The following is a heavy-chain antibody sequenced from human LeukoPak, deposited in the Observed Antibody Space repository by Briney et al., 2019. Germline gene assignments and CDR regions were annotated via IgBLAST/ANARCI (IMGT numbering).Heavy chain of an antibody. D-gene: IGHD3-3*01. J-gene: IGHJ4*02. Sequence: GGSLRLSCAGSGFTFNDHAMSWVRQAPGKGLEWVSSISGSGGSTYYADYVKGRSTISRDNSKKVVYFEMNSLRGEDTAGYFCARGGQNFDFWRFDYWGQGTLAVVSS. V-gene: IGHV3-23*01. CDR3: ARGGQNFDFWRFDY. CDR2: ISGSGGST. CDR1: GFTFNDHA.